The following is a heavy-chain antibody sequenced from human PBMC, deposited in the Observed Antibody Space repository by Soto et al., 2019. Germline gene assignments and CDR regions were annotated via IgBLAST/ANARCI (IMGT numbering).Heavy chain of an antibody. D-gene: IGHD3-16*01. Sequence: PSETLSLTRTVSGGSISSSSYYWGWTRQPPGKGLEWIGSIYYRGNTYYNPSLKSRVTISRDNAKNSLFLQMNSLRDEDTAVYYCAGHYDYVWGSGLMDLWGQGTTVTVSS. V-gene: IGHV4-39*01. CDR1: GGSISSSSYY. CDR2: IYYRGNT. J-gene: IGHJ6*02. CDR3: AGHYDYVWGSGLMDL.